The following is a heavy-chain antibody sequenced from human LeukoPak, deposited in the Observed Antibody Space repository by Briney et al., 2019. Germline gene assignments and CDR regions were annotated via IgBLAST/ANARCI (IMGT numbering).Heavy chain of an antibody. Sequence: PSETLSLTCSVSGGSISSSSYYWCWIRKPPGKGLAWVVSIYYSGSTYYNPSLKSRVTISVDTTKSQFSLKLTSLAAADTAVYYCARIPVVDDAYAIWGQGPMVAVSS. CDR2: IYYSGST. CDR1: GGSISSSSYY. D-gene: IGHD4-23*01. CDR3: ARIPVVDDAYAI. V-gene: IGHV4-39*01. J-gene: IGHJ3*02.